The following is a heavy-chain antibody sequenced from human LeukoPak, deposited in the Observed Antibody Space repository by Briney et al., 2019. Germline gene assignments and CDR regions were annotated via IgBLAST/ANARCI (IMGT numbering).Heavy chain of an antibody. V-gene: IGHV4-59*01. CDR2: VYYTGNT. CDR3: ARGYCNSGSCFDF. J-gene: IGHJ4*02. Sequence: SETLSLTCTVSGGSISSYYWSWVRQPPGKGLEWIGYVYYTGNTNYNPSLKSRVTMSVDTSKNQFTLKRSSATAADTAFYYCARGYCNSGSCFDFWGQGTRVTASS. CDR1: GGSISSYY. D-gene: IGHD2/OR15-2a*01.